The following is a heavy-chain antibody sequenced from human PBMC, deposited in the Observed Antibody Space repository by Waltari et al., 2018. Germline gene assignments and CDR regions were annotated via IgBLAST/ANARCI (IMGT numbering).Heavy chain of an antibody. CDR2: IYSRGGT. V-gene: IGHV4-59*01. D-gene: IGHD6-19*01. CDR1: GGSISHYY. Sequence: QVQLQESGPGLVKPSETLSLTCTVSGGSISHYYWSWIRQPPGKVLEWIGYIYSRGGTNYHPSLKSRVTISVEPSKNRFSLEVRFVTAADTAVYYRGKKGGGSSGWLNYYYYMDVWGKGTTVTVSS. CDR3: GKKGGGSSGWLNYYYYMDV. J-gene: IGHJ6*03.